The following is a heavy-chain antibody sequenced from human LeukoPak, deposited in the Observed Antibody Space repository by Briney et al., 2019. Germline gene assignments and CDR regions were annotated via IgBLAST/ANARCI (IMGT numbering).Heavy chain of an antibody. V-gene: IGHV3-23*01. CDR1: GFTFSSYA. CDR2: ISDSGDST. D-gene: IGHD2-21*02. Sequence: PGGSLRLSCAASGFTFSSYAMSWVRQAPGKGLGWVSGISDSGDSTYYADSVKGRFTISRDNSKNTLYLHMNSLRAEDTAVYYCAIPLLAYCGGDCYPPLSYGVDVWGPGTTVTVSS. J-gene: IGHJ6*02. CDR3: AIPLLAYCGGDCYPPLSYGVDV.